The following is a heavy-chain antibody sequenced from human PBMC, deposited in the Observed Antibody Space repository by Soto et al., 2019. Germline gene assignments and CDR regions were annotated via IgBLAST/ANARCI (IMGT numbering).Heavy chain of an antibody. CDR2: IGSSGRTI. D-gene: IGHD3-16*01. Sequence: QVQLVESGGGWVKPGESLRLSCAASGFNFSDYYMTWIRQAPGKGLEWVSSIGSSGRTIYYADSVKGRFTISRDNAKKSVILQMSSLSVEDTAVYYCASGGSLAPEYWGQGTLVTVSS. J-gene: IGHJ4*02. CDR1: GFNFSDYY. CDR3: ASGGSLAPEY. V-gene: IGHV3-11*01.